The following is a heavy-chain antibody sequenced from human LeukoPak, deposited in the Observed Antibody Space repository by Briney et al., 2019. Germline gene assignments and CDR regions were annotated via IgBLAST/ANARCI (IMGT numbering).Heavy chain of an antibody. D-gene: IGHD3-22*01. CDR3: GRRPQTAYDSSGYYPGDFDY. Sequence: SETLSLTCSVSGGSISSGDYYWGWIRQPPGKGLEWIGSIYYSGSTYYNPSLKSRITISVDTSKNQFSLKLSSVTAADTAVYYCGRRPQTAYDSSGYYPGDFDYWGQGTLVTVSS. J-gene: IGHJ4*02. CDR2: IYYSGST. V-gene: IGHV4-39*01. CDR1: GGSISSGDYY.